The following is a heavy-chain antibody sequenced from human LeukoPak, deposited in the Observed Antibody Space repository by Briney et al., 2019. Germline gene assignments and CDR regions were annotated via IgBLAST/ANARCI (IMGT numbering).Heavy chain of an antibody. J-gene: IGHJ4*02. D-gene: IGHD3-22*01. CDR3: ARDGASLRYYYDSSGYDY. V-gene: IGHV4-59*12. Sequence: SETLSLTCTVSGGSISSYYWSWIRQPPGKGLEWIGYIYYSGSTNYNPSLKSRVTISVDTSKNQFSLKLSSVTAADTAVYYCARDGASLRYYYDSSGYDYWGQGTLVTVSS. CDR2: IYYSGST. CDR1: GGSISSYY.